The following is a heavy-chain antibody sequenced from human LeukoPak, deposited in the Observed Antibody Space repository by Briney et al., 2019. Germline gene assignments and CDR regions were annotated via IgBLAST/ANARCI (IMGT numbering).Heavy chain of an antibody. J-gene: IGHJ4*02. CDR1: GFTVSSSY. Sequence: PGGSLGLSCAASGFTVSSSYMNWVRQAPGKGLEWVSVIYSGGNTYYAESVKGRFSISRDNSKNTLYLQMSSLRAEDTAVYYCARERAPIENWGQGTLVTVSS. D-gene: IGHD2/OR15-2a*01. CDR2: IYSGGNT. V-gene: IGHV3-66*01. CDR3: ARERAPIEN.